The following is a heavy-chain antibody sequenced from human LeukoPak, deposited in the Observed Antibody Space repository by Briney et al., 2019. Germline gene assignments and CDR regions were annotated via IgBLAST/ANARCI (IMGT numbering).Heavy chain of an antibody. CDR2: IYYSGST. Sequence: PSQTLSLTCTVSGGSISSGGYYWSWIRQHPGKGLEWIGYIYYSGSTYYNPSLKSRVTISVDTSKNQFSLKLSSVTAADTAVYYCAREVGGDFWSGYYPPKYYFDYWGQGALVTVSS. V-gene: IGHV4-31*03. CDR1: GGSISSGGYY. CDR3: AREVGGDFWSGYYPPKYYFDY. D-gene: IGHD3-3*01. J-gene: IGHJ4*02.